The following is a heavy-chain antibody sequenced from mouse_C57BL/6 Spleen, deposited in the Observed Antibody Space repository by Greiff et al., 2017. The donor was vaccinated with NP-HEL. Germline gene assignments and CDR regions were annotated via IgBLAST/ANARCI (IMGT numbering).Heavy chain of an antibody. Sequence: VKLQESGPELVKPGASVKISCKASGYAFSSSWMNWVKQRPGQGLEWIGRIYPGDGDTNYNGKFKGKATLTADKSSSTAYMQLSSLTSEDSAVYFCAREGGSSWFAYWGQGTLVTVSA. J-gene: IGHJ3*01. CDR1: GYAFSSSW. CDR2: IYPGDGDT. V-gene: IGHV1-82*01. D-gene: IGHD1-1*01. CDR3: AREGGSSWFAY.